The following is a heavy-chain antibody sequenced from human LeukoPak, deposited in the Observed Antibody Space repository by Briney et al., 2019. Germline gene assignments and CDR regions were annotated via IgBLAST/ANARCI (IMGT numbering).Heavy chain of an antibody. CDR3: ARSVAAAGRTGSFDP. Sequence: SVKVSCKASGGTFSGDAISGVRQAPGQELEWMGRIVPIVDLANYAQKLQGRVTITADKSTSTAYMDLRSLRYEDTAVYYCARSVAAAGRTGSFDPWGQGTLVTVSS. CDR1: GGTFSGDA. V-gene: IGHV1-69*04. CDR2: IVPIVDLA. J-gene: IGHJ5*02. D-gene: IGHD6-13*01.